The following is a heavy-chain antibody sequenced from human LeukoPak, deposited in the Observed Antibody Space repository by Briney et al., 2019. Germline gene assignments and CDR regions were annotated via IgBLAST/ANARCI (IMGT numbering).Heavy chain of an antibody. V-gene: IGHV1-69*13. D-gene: IGHD6-6*01. CDR1: GGTFSSYA. CDR3: AGSDEYSSSSRYYGMDV. J-gene: IGHJ6*02. Sequence: SVKVSCKASGGTFSSYAISWVRQAPGQGLEWMGGIIPIFGTANYAQKFQGRVTTTADESTSTAYMELSSLRSEDTAVYYCAGSDEYSSSSRYYGMDVWGQGTTVTVSS. CDR2: IIPIFGTA.